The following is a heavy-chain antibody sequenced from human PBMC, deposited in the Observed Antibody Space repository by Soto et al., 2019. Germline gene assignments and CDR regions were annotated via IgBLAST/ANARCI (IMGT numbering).Heavy chain of an antibody. D-gene: IGHD2-15*01. CDR2: IYYSGST. V-gene: IGHV4-59*01. CDR3: ARAASHCSGGSCYSGGGIGYYYYGMDV. J-gene: IGHJ6*02. Sequence: SETLSLTCTVSGGSISSYYWSWIRQPPGKGLEWIGYIYYSGSTNYNPSLKSRVTISVDTSKNQFSLELSSVTAADTAVYYCARAASHCSGGSCYSGGGIGYYYYGMDVWGQGTTVTVSS. CDR1: GGSISSYY.